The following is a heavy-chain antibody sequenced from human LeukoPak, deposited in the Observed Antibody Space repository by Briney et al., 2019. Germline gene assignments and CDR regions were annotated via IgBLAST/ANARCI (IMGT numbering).Heavy chain of an antibody. CDR3: ARASRAVAVAGNAFDI. Sequence: SETLSLTCAVSGGSISSSNWWSWVRQPPGKGLEWIGEIYHSGSTNYNPSLKSRVTISVDKSKNQFSLKLSSVTAADTAVYYCARASRAVAVAGNAFDIWGQGTMVTVSS. J-gene: IGHJ3*02. D-gene: IGHD6-19*01. CDR2: IYHSGST. CDR1: GGSISSSNW. V-gene: IGHV4-4*02.